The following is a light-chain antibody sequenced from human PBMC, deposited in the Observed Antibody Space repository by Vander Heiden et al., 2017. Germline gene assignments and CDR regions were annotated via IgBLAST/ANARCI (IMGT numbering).Light chain of an antibody. CDR2: EAS. V-gene: IGKV1-5*03. CDR1: QSINRW. CDR3: QQYSSYSYT. J-gene: IGKJ2*01. Sequence: DIQMTQSPSTLPAFIGDRVTITGRASQSINRWLAWYQQKPGKAPKLLISEASSLESGVPSRFSGGGSGTEFTLTISNLRPDDFATYYCQQYSSYSYTFGQGTKVEIK.